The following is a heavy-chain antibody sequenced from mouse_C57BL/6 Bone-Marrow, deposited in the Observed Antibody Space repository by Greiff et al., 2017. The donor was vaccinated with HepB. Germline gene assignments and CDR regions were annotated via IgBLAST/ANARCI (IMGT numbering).Heavy chain of an antibody. CDR2: ISSGSTTI. Sequence: EVKLMESGGGLVQPGGSRKLSCAVSGFTLSSFGIHWVRQAPEKGLEWVAYISSGSTTIYYADPVKGRFTISKDNPRNTLFLQMTSLWSEDTAMYYCAKYGNYVGYAMDYWGQGTSVTVSS. D-gene: IGHD2-10*02. CDR3: AKYGNYVGYAMDY. J-gene: IGHJ4*01. CDR1: GFTLSSFG. V-gene: IGHV5-17*02.